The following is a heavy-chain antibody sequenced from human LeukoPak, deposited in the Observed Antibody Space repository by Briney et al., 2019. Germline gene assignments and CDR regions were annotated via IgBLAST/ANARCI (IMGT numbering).Heavy chain of an antibody. J-gene: IGHJ4*02. CDR1: GDSFTSVADY. D-gene: IGHD6-6*01. CDR2: GDYSGGT. CDR3: ARHRGSSSLFDY. Sequence: SETLSLTCTVSGDSFTSVADYWAWIRQPPGKGLEWIASGDYSGGTYYSPSLKSRVTISVDTSKNQFSLKLSSVTAADTAVYYCARHRGSSSLFDYWGQGTLITVSS. V-gene: IGHV4-39*01.